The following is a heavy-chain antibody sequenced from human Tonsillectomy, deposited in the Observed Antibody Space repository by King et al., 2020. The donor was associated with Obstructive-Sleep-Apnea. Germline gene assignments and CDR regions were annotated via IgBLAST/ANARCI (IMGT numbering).Heavy chain of an antibody. J-gene: IGHJ4*02. CDR3: ARDVRWLQFDY. CDR2: IYYSWST. V-gene: IGHV4-59*01. CDR1: GVSISSYY. Sequence: QLQESGPGLVKPSETLSLTCTVSGVSISSYYWSCIRQPPGKGLEWLGYIYYSWSTNYNPSLKSRVTISLDTSKNQFSLKLSSVTAADTAVYYCARDVRWLQFDYWGQGTLVTVSS. D-gene: IGHD5-24*01.